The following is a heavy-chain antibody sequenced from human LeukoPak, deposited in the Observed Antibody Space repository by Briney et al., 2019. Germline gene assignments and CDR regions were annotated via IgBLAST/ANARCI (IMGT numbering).Heavy chain of an antibody. CDR2: IKTDGSQI. J-gene: IGHJ4*02. CDR3: ARDLNWETY. CDR1: GFTFSSYE. D-gene: IGHD7-27*01. V-gene: IGHV3-7*01. Sequence: GGSLRLSCEASGFTFSSYEMNWVRQAPGKGLEWVANIKTDGSQIYYVDSVKGRFTISRDNAKNSLYLQMNSLRVEDTAVYYCARDLNWETYWGQGTLVSVSS.